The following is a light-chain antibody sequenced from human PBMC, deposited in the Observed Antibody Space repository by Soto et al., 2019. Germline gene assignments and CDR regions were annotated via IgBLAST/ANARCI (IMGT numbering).Light chain of an antibody. J-gene: IGLJ1*01. V-gene: IGLV1-40*01. Sequence: QSVLTQPPSVSGAPGQRVAISCTGSSSNIGAEYDVHWYQQLPGTAPKRLIYGDNNRPSGVPGRFSGSKSGTSASLAITGLQPKDEADYYCQSYDSSLTTFVFGTGTKVTVL. CDR3: QSYDSSLTTFV. CDR2: GDN. CDR1: SSNIGAEYD.